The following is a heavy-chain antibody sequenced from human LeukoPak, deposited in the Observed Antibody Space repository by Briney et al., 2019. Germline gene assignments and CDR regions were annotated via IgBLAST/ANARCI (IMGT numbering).Heavy chain of an antibody. Sequence: GASVKVSCKASGYTFTSYGISWVRQAPGQGLEWMGWISAYNGNTNYAQKLQGRVTMTTDTSTSTAYMGLRSLRSDDPAVYYCARDGKIAVAGTAGYWGQGTLVTVSS. CDR1: GYTFTSYG. J-gene: IGHJ4*02. CDR3: ARDGKIAVAGTAGY. D-gene: IGHD6-19*01. V-gene: IGHV1-18*01. CDR2: ISAYNGNT.